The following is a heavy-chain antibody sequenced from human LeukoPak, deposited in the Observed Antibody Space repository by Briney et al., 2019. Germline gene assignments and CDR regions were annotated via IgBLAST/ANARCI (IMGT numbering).Heavy chain of an antibody. J-gene: IGHJ4*02. CDR3: ARDHRVAGNFDY. CDR1: GFTFSSYS. D-gene: IGHD2-15*01. CDR2: ISSSSSYI. V-gene: IGHV3-21*01. Sequence: GGSLRLSCAASGFTFSSYSMNWVRQAPGKGLEWVSSISSSSSYIYYADSVKGRFTISRGNAKNSLYLQMNSLRAEDTAVYYCARDHRVAGNFDYWGQGTLVTVSS.